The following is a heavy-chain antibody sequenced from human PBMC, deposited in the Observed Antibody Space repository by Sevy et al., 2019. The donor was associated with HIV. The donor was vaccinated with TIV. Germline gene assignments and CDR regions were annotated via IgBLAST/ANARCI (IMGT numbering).Heavy chain of an antibody. CDR2: INTSGST. CDR3: VGSNWVTATNGFSKSYYFDY. D-gene: IGHD7-27*01. J-gene: IGHJ4*02. Sequence: SETLSLTCTVSGDSFSSYFWAWIRQPAGKGLEWIGRINTSGSTNYNPSLKSGVTMSVDTSKIQFSLKVTSLTAADTAIYFCVGSNWVTATNGFSKSYYFDYWGQGSLVTVSS. CDR1: GDSFSSYF. V-gene: IGHV4-4*07.